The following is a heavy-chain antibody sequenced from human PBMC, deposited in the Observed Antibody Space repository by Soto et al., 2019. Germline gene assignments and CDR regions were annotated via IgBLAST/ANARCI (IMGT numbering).Heavy chain of an antibody. Sequence: GGSLRLSCAASGFTFSSYWMHWVRQAPGKGLVWVSRINSDGSSTSYADSVKGRFTISRDNAKNTLYLQMNKLRAEDTAVYYCAREDPYGSGSYYTKRTNYYYYGMDVWGQGTTVTVSS. D-gene: IGHD3-10*01. J-gene: IGHJ6*02. CDR2: INSDGSST. V-gene: IGHV3-74*01. CDR1: GFTFSSYW. CDR3: AREDPYGSGSYYTKRTNYYYYGMDV.